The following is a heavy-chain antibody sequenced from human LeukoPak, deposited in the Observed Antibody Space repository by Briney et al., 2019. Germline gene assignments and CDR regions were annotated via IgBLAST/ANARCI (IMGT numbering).Heavy chain of an antibody. CDR2: IYYSGST. CDR1: GGSISSYY. V-gene: IGHV4-59*08. J-gene: IGHJ4*02. Sequence: PSETLSLTCTVSGGSISSYYWSWIRQPPGKGLEWIGYIYYSGSTNYNPSLKSRVTISVDTSKNQFSLKLSSVTAADTAVYYCARREQRSGLIDYWGQGTLVTVSS. D-gene: IGHD6-19*01. CDR3: ARREQRSGLIDY.